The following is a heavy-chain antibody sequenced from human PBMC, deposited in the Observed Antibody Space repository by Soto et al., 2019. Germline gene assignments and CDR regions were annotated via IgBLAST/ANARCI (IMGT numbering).Heavy chain of an antibody. CDR3: AKDRRAGGNSAFYFDF. D-gene: IGHD3-16*01. V-gene: IGHV3-23*01. CDR2: ISATGGGT. Sequence: GGSLRLSCAASGFKFINYAMSCFLQSRVKGLEWVSLISATGGGTYYADSVKGRFTISRDNSHNTLYLQVHSLTAEDTAVYYCAKDRRAGGNSAFYFDFWGQGAQVTVSS. J-gene: IGHJ4*02. CDR1: GFKFINYA.